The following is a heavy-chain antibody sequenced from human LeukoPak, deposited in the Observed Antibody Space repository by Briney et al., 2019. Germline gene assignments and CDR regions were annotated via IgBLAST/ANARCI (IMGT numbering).Heavy chain of an antibody. D-gene: IGHD4/OR15-4a*01. CDR2: IYTSGST. CDR1: GDSINNYY. CDR3: ARHGATYAGYDY. V-gene: IGHV4-4*07. J-gene: IGHJ4*02. Sequence: PSETLSLTCTVSGDSINNYYWNWIRQPAGKGLEWIGRIYTSGSTNYNPSLKSRITMSLDTSKNQFSLKLNSVTAAVTAVYYCARHGATYAGYDYWGQGTLVTVSS.